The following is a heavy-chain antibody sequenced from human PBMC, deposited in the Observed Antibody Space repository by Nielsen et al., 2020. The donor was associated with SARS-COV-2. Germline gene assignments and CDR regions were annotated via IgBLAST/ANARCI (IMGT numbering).Heavy chain of an antibody. CDR1: GGTFSSYT. D-gene: IGHD3-16*01. V-gene: IGHV1-69*02. CDR3: ARVGRGAAWYFDL. J-gene: IGHJ2*01. Sequence: SVKVSCKASGGTFSSYTISWVRQAPGQGLEWMGRIIPILGIANYAQKFQGRVTITADKSTSTAYMELRSLRSDDTAVYYCARVGRGAAWYFDLWGRGTLVTVSS. CDR2: IIPILGIA.